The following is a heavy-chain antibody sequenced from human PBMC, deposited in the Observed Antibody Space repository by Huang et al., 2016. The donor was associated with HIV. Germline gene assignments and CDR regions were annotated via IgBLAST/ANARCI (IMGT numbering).Heavy chain of an antibody. CDR3: TGALASDTGMDV. D-gene: IGHD6-19*01. J-gene: IGHJ6*02. CDR2: SRNKVRSYTT. Sequence: EVQLVESGGGLVQPGGSLRLSCAASGFTFSDHYMDWVRQALWKGLEWVGRSRNKVRSYTTEYAASVKGRCTISRDDSETSLYLQMNSLRTEDSAVYYCTGALASDTGMDVWGQGTTVTVSS. CDR1: GFTFSDHY. V-gene: IGHV3-72*01.